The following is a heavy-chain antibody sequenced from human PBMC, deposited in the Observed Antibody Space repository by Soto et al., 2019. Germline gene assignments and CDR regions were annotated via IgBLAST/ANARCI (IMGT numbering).Heavy chain of an antibody. J-gene: IGHJ6*02. CDR3: ARDLWGYCGADCYPLDV. D-gene: IGHD2-21*02. CDR2: MYNTGST. V-gene: IGHV4-59*01. CDR1: AGSLSSYY. Sequence: SETLSLPCTVSAGSLSSYYWRWIRQPPGKGLEWIGYMYNTGSTIYNPSLKSRVTISVDTSKNQFSLKLNSVTAADTAVYYCARDLWGYCGADCYPLDVWGQGTTVTVS.